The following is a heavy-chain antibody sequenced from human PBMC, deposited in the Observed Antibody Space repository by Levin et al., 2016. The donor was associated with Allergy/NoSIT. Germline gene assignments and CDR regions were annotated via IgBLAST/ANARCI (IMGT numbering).Heavy chain of an antibody. V-gene: IGHV6-1*01. Sequence: SCAISGDSVSNNVVAWNWIRQSPSGGLEWLGRTFYTSKWYSGYAPSVRSRLTIEPDTSKNQVSLHLTSVTPEDTAIYYCARERGNVLGAWGQGTMVTVSS. CDR1: GDSVSNNVVA. CDR2: TFYTSKWYS. D-gene: IGHD3-10*02. J-gene: IGHJ3*01. CDR3: ARERGNVLGA.